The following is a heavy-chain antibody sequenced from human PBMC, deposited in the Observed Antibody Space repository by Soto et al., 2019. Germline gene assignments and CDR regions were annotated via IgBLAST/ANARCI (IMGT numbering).Heavy chain of an antibody. CDR2: VRTKSNKYAT. Sequence: GGSLRLSCTASGFMFSGSTIQWVRQASGKGPEWVGRVRTKSNKYATSYAASVEGRFMISRDDSKNMAFLEMNSLRTDDTGMYYCVPTLIPLPSWGPGTPVTVSS. CDR1: GFMFSGST. J-gene: IGHJ4*02. D-gene: IGHD2-15*01. CDR3: VPTLIPLPS. V-gene: IGHV3-73*01.